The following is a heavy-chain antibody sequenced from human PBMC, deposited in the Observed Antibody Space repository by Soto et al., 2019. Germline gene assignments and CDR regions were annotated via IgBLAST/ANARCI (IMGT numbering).Heavy chain of an antibody. CDR1: GGSINSYW. CDR2: VYSSGTT. J-gene: IGHJ4*02. D-gene: IGHD3-10*01. V-gene: IGHV4-4*07. CDR3: ARDIGSYAYGEGY. Sequence: SDTLSLTCSVSGGSINSYWWSWIRQPAGKGLEWIGRVYSSGTTDYNPSLNSRATLSVETSKNQFSLKLSSVTAADTAVYYWARDIGSYAYGEGYWGQGIQVTVAS.